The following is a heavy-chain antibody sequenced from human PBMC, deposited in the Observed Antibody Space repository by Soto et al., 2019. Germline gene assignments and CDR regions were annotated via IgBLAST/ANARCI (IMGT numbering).Heavy chain of an antibody. CDR2: IWYDGGNK. D-gene: IGHD2-21*02. J-gene: IGHJ4*02. CDR3: ARDRDYYFDY. V-gene: IGHV3-33*01. CDR1: GFTFSSYG. Sequence: GGSLRLSCAASGFTFSSYGMHWVRQAPGKGLEWVAVIWYDGGNKYYAGSVKGRFTISRDNSRNTLYLQVNSLRAEDTAVYYCARDRDYYFDYWGQGTLVTVSS.